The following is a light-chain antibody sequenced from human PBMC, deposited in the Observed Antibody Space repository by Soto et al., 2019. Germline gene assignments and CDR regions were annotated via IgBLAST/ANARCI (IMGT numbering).Light chain of an antibody. CDR3: CSYAGSGTYV. CDR2: EVS. Sequence: QSVLTLPASVSGAPGQSITISCTGTSRDVGNYDLVSWYQQHPGKAPKLMLYEVSQRPSGVSNRFSGSKSGNTASLAISGLQAEDEADYYCCSYAGSGTYVFGTGTKVTAL. CDR1: SRDVGNYDL. V-gene: IGLV2-23*02. J-gene: IGLJ1*01.